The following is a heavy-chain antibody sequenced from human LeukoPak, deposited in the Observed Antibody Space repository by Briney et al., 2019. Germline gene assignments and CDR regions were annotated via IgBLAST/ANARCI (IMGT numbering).Heavy chain of an antibody. D-gene: IGHD3-10*02. J-gene: IGHJ6*03. CDR2: ISSRGRTI. Sequence: GGSLRLSCAASGFTFSDYYMSWIRQAPGKGLEWVSYISSRGRTIYYADSVKGRFTISRDNAKNSLYLQMNSLRAEDTAVYYCARVATVHYYYYMDVWGKGTTVTVSS. CDR1: GFTFSDYY. CDR3: ARVATVHYYYYMDV. V-gene: IGHV3-11*04.